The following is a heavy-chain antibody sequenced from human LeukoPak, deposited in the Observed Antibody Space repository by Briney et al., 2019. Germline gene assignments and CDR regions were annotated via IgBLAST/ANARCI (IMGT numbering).Heavy chain of an antibody. CDR1: GGSISSYY. Sequence: SETLSLTCTVSGGSISSYYWSWIRQPLGKGLEWVGYIYYSGSTNYNPSLKSRVTISVDTSKNQFSLKLSSVTAADTAVYYCARAVSWSGYRTRYYYYYYMDVWGKGTTVTVSS. J-gene: IGHJ6*03. V-gene: IGHV4-59*01. CDR2: IYYSGST. D-gene: IGHD3-3*01. CDR3: ARAVSWSGYRTRYYYYYYMDV.